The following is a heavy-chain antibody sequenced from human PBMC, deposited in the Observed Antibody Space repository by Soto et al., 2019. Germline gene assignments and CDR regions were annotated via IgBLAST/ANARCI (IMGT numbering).Heavy chain of an antibody. Sequence: SLRLSCAASGFTFSSYAMSWVRQAPGKGLEWVSAISGSGGSTYYADSVKGRFTISRDNSKNTLYLQMNSLRAEDTAVYYCAKAPGYYDILTGYYARTWGQGTLVTVSS. J-gene: IGHJ4*02. V-gene: IGHV3-23*01. CDR1: GFTFSSYA. CDR2: ISGSGGST. CDR3: AKAPGYYDILTGYYART. D-gene: IGHD3-9*01.